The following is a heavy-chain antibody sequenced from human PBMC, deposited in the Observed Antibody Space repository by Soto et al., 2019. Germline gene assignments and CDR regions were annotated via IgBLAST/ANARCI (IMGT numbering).Heavy chain of an antibody. D-gene: IGHD3-22*01. CDR1: GYTFTSYD. V-gene: IGHV1-8*01. CDR2: MNPNSGNT. Sequence: ASVKVSCKASGYTFTSYDINWVRRATGQGLEWMGWMNPNSGNTGYAQKFQGRVTITADESTSTAYMELSSLRSEDTAVYYCAREGGRYYYDSSGYRNWFDPWGQGTLVTVSS. CDR3: AREGGRYYYDSSGYRNWFDP. J-gene: IGHJ5*02.